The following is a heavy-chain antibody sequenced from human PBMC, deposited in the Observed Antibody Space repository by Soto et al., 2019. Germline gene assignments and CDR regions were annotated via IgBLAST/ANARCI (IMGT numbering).Heavy chain of an antibody. CDR1: GFTFSSDS. D-gene: IGHD2-8*01. V-gene: IGHV3-21*01. CDR3: ARRHCTNGVCPFDY. Sequence: PGGSLRLSCAASGFTFSSDSMSWVRQAPGKGLEWVSSISGGGGFKYYADSVKGRFSISRDNAKNSLDLQMNSLSAEDTAVYYSARRHCTNGVCPFDYWGQGTPVTVPS. CDR2: ISGGGGFK. J-gene: IGHJ4*02.